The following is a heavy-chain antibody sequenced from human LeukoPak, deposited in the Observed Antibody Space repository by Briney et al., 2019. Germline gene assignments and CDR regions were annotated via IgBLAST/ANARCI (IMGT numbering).Heavy chain of an antibody. V-gene: IGHV1-69*13. CDR2: IIPIFGTA. CDR1: GGTFSSYA. CDR3: ARDSFYDRSGYYYIDY. D-gene: IGHD3-22*01. Sequence: SVKVSCKASGGTFSSYAISWVRQAPGQGLEWMGGIIPIFGTANYAQKFQGRVTITADESTSTAYMELSSLRSEDTAVYYCARDSFYDRSGYYYIDYWGQGTLVTVSS. J-gene: IGHJ4*02.